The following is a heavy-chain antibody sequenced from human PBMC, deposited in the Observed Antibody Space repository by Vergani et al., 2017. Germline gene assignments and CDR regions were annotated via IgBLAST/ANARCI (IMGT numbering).Heavy chain of an antibody. Sequence: QVQLPESGPGLVKPSETLSLTCTVPGGSISSSSYYWGWIRQPRGKGLEWIGRIYYSGSTYYNPSLKSRVTISVATSKNQFSLKLDSVTAADTAVYYCAGGIAVAGTAVDYWGQGTLVTVSS. CDR1: GGSISSSSYY. J-gene: IGHJ4*02. CDR2: IYYSGST. CDR3: AGGIAVAGTAVDY. D-gene: IGHD6-19*01. V-gene: IGHV4-39*07.